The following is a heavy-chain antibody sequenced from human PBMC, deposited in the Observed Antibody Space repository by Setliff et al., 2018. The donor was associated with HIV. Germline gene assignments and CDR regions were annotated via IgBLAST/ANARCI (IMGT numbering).Heavy chain of an antibody. CDR2: ITKRADET. V-gene: IGHV3-21*05. Sequence: GESLRLSCAASGFTFGSYSMNWVRQAPGKGLEWISYITKRADETHYADSVKGRFSISRDTAKNSLYLQMNSLRPEDTALYYCVRDLLRASDMWGPGTMVTVSS. CDR3: VRDLLRASDM. D-gene: IGHD2-21*02. CDR1: GFTFGSYS. J-gene: IGHJ3*02.